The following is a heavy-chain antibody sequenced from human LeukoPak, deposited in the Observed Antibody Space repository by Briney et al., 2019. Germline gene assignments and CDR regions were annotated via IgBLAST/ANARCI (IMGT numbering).Heavy chain of an antibody. CDR2: INHNGNT. CDR1: GGSFSGYY. CDR3: ARGPFWFGELFPLDY. Sequence: PSETLSLTCAVYGGSFSGYYCSWFRQPPGKGLEWIGEINHNGNTDYNPSLKSRVTISVDTSKDQFSLKVSSVTAADTAVYYCARGPFWFGELFPLDYWGQGTPVTVSS. V-gene: IGHV4-34*01. D-gene: IGHD3-10*01. J-gene: IGHJ4*02.